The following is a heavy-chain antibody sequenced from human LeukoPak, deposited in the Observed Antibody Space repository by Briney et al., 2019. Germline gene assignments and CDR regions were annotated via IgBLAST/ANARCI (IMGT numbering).Heavy chain of an antibody. Sequence: PGGSLRLSCTVSGFTVSSNSMSWVRQAPGKGLEWVPFIYSGTIHYSDSVKGRFTISRDNSKNTLYLQMNSLRAEDTAVYYCAKDDNYIRFLSWGQGTLVTVSS. CDR1: GFTVSSNS. J-gene: IGHJ5*02. D-gene: IGHD3-16*01. CDR2: IYSGTI. CDR3: AKDDNYIRFLS. V-gene: IGHV3-53*01.